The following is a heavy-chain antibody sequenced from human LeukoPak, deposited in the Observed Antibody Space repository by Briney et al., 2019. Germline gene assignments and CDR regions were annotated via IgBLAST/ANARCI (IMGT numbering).Heavy chain of an antibody. CDR1: GFTFSDYW. V-gene: IGHV3-7*01. CDR2: IKQDWTTK. Sequence: GGSLRLSCAASGFTFSDYWMTWVRQAPGKGLEWVTNIKQDWTTKHYVDSVKGRFTISRDNAKRSLYLQMNRLRAEDTALYYCARGPSSVVTTGWGQGTLVVVSS. CDR3: ARGPSSVVTTG. J-gene: IGHJ4*02. D-gene: IGHD2-21*02.